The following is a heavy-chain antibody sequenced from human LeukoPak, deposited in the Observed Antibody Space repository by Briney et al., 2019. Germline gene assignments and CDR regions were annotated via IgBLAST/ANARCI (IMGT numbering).Heavy chain of an antibody. D-gene: IGHD4-11*01. J-gene: IGHJ6*03. V-gene: IGHV4-61*02. CDR1: GGSISSGSYY. Sequence: TSQTLSLTCTVSGGSISSGSYYWSWIRQPAGKGLEWIGRIYTSGSTNYNPSLKSRVTISVDTSKNQFSLKLSSVTAADTAVYYCARAPVGPAVTDYYYYYYYMDAWGKGTTVTVSS. CDR2: IYTSGST. CDR3: ARAPVGPAVTDYYYYYYYMDA.